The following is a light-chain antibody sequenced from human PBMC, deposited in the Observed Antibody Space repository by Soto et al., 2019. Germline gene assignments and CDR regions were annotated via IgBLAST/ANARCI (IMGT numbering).Light chain of an antibody. CDR3: QQRSSWPLT. CDR1: QSVGSY. V-gene: IGKV3-11*01. Sequence: EIVLTQSPATLSLSPGERATLSCRASQSVGSYFAWYQQKAGQAPRLLIYDAFSRATGIPARFRGRWSGTDFTLPISSLEPEDFEVYFCQQRSSWPLTFGGGTMVELK. J-gene: IGKJ4*01. CDR2: DAF.